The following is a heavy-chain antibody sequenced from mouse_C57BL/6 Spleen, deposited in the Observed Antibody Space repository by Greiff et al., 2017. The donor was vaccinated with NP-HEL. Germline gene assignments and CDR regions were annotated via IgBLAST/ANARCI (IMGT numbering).Heavy chain of an antibody. Sequence: QVQLKESGAELVKPGASVKLSCKASGYTFTEYTIHWVKQRSGQGLEWIGWFYPGSGSIKYNEKFKDKATFTADKSSSTVYMELSRLTSEDSAVYFCARHEDPYSNYVGAMDYWGQGTSVTVSS. D-gene: IGHD2-5*01. CDR1: GYTFTEYT. J-gene: IGHJ4*01. V-gene: IGHV1-62-2*01. CDR3: ARHEDPYSNYVGAMDY. CDR2: FYPGSGSI.